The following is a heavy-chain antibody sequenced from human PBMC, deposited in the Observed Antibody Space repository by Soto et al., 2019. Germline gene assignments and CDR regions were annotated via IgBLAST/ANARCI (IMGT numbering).Heavy chain of an antibody. J-gene: IGHJ5*02. D-gene: IGHD2-2*01. V-gene: IGHV3-23*01. CDR2: ITGSGDAT. Sequence: EVQLLESGGGLVQPGGSLRLSCAASGFTFSSFAMSWVRQAPGKGLEWVSAITGSGDATFYADSVRGRFTISRDNSKNTLDLQMNSLGAEDTALYYCASGLVGYCSSSSCHAYRFDPWGQGTLVTVSS. CDR1: GFTFSSFA. CDR3: ASGLVGYCSSSSCHAYRFDP.